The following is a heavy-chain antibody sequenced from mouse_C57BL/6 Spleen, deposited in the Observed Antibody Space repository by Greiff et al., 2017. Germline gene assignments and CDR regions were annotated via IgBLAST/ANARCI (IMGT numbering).Heavy chain of an antibody. Sequence: QVQLKESGAELVRPGTSVKMSCKASGYTFTNYWIGWAQQRPGHGLEWIGDIYPGGGYTNYNEKFKGKATLTADKSSSTAYLQFSSLTSEDAAIYYCARGPWEGAMDYWGQGTSVTVSS. V-gene: IGHV1-63*01. CDR3: ARGPWEGAMDY. D-gene: IGHD4-1*01. CDR2: IYPGGGYT. J-gene: IGHJ4*01. CDR1: GYTFTNYW.